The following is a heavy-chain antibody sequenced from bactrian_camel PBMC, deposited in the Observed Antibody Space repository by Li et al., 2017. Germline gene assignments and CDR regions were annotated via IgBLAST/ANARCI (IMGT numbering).Heavy chain of an antibody. D-gene: IGHD8*01. CDR3: ATDRLACLRDNWAEPRGYKY. CDR2: IYSGGVKA. J-gene: IGHJ4*01. CDR1: GDSLGSKC. V-gene: IGHV3-3*01. Sequence: HVQLVESGGGAVQSGGSLRLSCAASGDSLGSKCMAWFRQVPGQEREGVAAIYSGGVKAYYADYVKGRFTISQDNAKNTAYLQMDSLKPEDAAMYVCATDRLACLRDNWAEPRGYKYWGQGTQVTVS.